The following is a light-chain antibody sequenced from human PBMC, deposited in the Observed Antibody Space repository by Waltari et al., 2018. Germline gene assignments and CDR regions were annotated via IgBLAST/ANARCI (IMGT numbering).Light chain of an antibody. CDR3: QQYGSAPQT. CDR2: GAS. Sequence: EIVLTQSPGTLSLSPGERAHLYCRARQGVSSSYLAWYQQKPGQAPRLLIDGASIRTTSIPDRFSGIVSGTAFTLTISRLEPENFAVYYCQQYGSAPQTFGQWTKVEIK. V-gene: IGKV3-20*01. CDR1: QGVSSSY. J-gene: IGKJ1*01.